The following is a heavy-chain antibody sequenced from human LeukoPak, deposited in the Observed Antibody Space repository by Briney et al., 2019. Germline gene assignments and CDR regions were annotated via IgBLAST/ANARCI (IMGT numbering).Heavy chain of an antibody. D-gene: IGHD5-12*01. J-gene: IGHJ4*02. CDR1: GFTFSTYS. CDR3: ARDQGYSGYAPHDY. Sequence: PGGSLRLSCAASGFTFSTYSMHWVRQAPGKGLEWVAAISYDGSNKRYADSVKGRFTISRDNSKNTLYLQMNSLRADNTAVYYCARDQGYSGYAPHDYWGQGTLVTVSS. CDR2: ISYDGSNK. V-gene: IGHV3-30*04.